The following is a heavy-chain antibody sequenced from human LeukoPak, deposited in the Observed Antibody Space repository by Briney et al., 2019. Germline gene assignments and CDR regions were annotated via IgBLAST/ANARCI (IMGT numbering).Heavy chain of an antibody. CDR3: ARGWYYYDSSGYVPRAFDI. Sequence: SETLSLTCAVYGGSFSGYYWSWIRQPPGKGLEWIGEINHSGSTNYNPSLKSRVTISVDTSKNQFSLKLSSVTAADTAVYYCARGWYYYDSSGYVPRAFDIWGQGTMVTVSS. CDR2: INHSGST. CDR1: GGSFSGYY. V-gene: IGHV4-34*01. J-gene: IGHJ3*02. D-gene: IGHD3-22*01.